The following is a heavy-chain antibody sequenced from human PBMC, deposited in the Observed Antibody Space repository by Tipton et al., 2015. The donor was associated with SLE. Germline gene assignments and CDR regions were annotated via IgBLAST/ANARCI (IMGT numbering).Heavy chain of an antibody. CDR3: ARFYYGDNWFDP. CDR1: GGSISSSSYY. V-gene: IGHV4-39*07. Sequence: LRLSCTVSGGSISSSSYYWGWIRQPPGKGLEWIGSIYYSGSTYYNPSLKSRVTISIDTSKNQFSLKLSSVTAADTAVYCCARFYYGDNWFDPWGQGTLVTVSS. D-gene: IGHD4-17*01. J-gene: IGHJ5*02. CDR2: IYYSGST.